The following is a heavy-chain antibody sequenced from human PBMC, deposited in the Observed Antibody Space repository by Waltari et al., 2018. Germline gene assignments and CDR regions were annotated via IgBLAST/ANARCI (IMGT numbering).Heavy chain of an antibody. Sequence: WVHWVRQAPGKGLVWVSRINGDGSATSHADSVQGRFTISGDNANNTVTLQMNSLSAEDTAVYYCARGHLSRNWFDPWGQGTLVTVSS. CDR3: ARGHLSRNWFDP. V-gene: IGHV3-74*01. CDR1: W. J-gene: IGHJ5*02. CDR2: INGDGSAT.